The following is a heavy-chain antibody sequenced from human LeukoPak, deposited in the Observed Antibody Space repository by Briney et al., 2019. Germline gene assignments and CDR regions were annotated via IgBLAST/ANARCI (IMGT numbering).Heavy chain of an antibody. CDR1: GFTFSSYG. J-gene: IGHJ5*02. D-gene: IGHD3-10*01. V-gene: IGHV3-30*02. Sequence: GGSLRLSCAASGFTFSSYGMHWVRQAPGKGLEWVAFIRYDGSNKYYADSVKGRFTISRDNSKNTLYLQMNSLRAEDTAVYYCAKDNPLYGSGSYYERDNWFDPWGQGTLVTVSS. CDR2: IRYDGSNK. CDR3: AKDNPLYGSGSYYERDNWFDP.